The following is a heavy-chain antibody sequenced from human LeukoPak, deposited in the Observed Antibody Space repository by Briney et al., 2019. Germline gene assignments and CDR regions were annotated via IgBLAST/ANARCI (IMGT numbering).Heavy chain of an antibody. V-gene: IGHV1-18*01. J-gene: IGHJ5*02. CDR3: ARAANWHDDDWFDP. D-gene: IGHD1-1*01. CDR2: ISAYNGNT. Sequence: ASLKVSCKASGYTFTSYGISWVRQAPGQGLEWMGWISAYNGNTNYAQKLQGRVTMTTDTSTSTAYMELRSLRSDDTAVYYCARAANWHDDDWFDPWGQGTLVTVSS. CDR1: GYTFTSYG.